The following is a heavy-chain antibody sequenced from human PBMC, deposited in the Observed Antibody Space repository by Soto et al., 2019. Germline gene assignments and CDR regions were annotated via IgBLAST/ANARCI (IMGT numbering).Heavy chain of an antibody. V-gene: IGHV4-30-2*06. Sequence: QVQLQESGSGLVETFQTLSLTCTVSGDSIGSGGFPWTWIRQSTGKGLEWIGYVYRTGATSYNPSLEGRACISVDTSRNQFSLKLKSVTPADTAVYFCARDSYAMSSFALDVWGRGTAVTVSS. J-gene: IGHJ6*02. D-gene: IGHD2-2*01. CDR3: ARDSYAMSSFALDV. CDR1: GDSIGSGGFP. CDR2: VYRTGAT.